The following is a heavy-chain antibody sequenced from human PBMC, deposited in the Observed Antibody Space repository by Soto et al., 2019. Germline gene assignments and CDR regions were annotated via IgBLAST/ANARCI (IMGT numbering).Heavy chain of an antibody. J-gene: IGHJ5*02. CDR1: GYTFTSYG. Sequence: ASVKVSCKASGYTFTSYGIGWVRQAPGQGLEWMGWISAYNGNTNYAQKLQGRVTMTTDTSTSTAYMELRSLRSDDTAVYYCAREEEYCSSTSCYTGGWFDPWGQGTLVTVSS. CDR3: AREEEYCSSTSCYTGGWFDP. V-gene: IGHV1-18*01. D-gene: IGHD2-2*02. CDR2: ISAYNGNT.